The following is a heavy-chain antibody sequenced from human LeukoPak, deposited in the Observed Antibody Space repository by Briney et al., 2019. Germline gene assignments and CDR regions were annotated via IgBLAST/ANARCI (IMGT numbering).Heavy chain of an antibody. V-gene: IGHV1-46*01. Sequence: ASVKVSCKASGYTFTSNYIHWVRRAPGQGLEWMGMIYPRDGSTSYAQKFQGRVTVTRDTSTSTVHMELSGLRSEDTAVYYCAKETPNTGWFDPWGQGTLVTVSS. CDR3: AKETPNTGWFDP. CDR1: GYTFTSNY. CDR2: IYPRDGST. D-gene: IGHD1-14*01. J-gene: IGHJ5*02.